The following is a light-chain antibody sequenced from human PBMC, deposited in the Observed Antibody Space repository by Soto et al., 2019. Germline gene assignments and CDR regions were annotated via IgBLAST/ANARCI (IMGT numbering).Light chain of an antibody. V-gene: IGKV1-5*01. CDR2: DSS. CDR3: QQYNGYPLT. J-gene: IGKJ4*01. Sequence: DIQMTQSPSTLSASVGDRVTITCRASQSITSWLAWYQQKPGKAPKLLIYDSSSLESGVPSRFSGSGSVTEFTLTISSLQPDDFATYSFQQYNGYPLTDGGGNKGEIK. CDR1: QSITSW.